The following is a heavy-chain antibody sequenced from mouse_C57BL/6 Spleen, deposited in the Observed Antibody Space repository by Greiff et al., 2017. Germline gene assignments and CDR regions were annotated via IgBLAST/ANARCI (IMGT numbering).Heavy chain of an antibody. J-gene: IGHJ2*01. CDR1: GFNIKDDY. D-gene: IGHD1-1*01. CDR2: IDPENGDT. V-gene: IGHV14-4*01. CDR3: TTDDSSYVC. Sequence: VQLQQSGAELVRPGASVKLSCTASGFNIKDDYMHWVKQRPEQGLEWIGWIDPENGDTEYASKFQGKATITADTSSNTAYLQLSSLTSEDTAVYYCTTDDSSYVCWGQGTTLAVSS.